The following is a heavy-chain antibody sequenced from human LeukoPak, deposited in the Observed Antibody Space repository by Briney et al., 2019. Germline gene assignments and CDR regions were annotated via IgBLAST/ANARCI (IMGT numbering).Heavy chain of an antibody. CDR1: GFTFSSYA. Sequence: VGSLRLSCAASGFTFSSYAMSWVRQAPGKGLEWVSAISVSGGSTYYADSVKGRFTISRDNSNNTLYLQMNSLRAEDTAVYYCAKDVKMWSGWYRGWFDPWGQGTLVSVSS. CDR2: ISVSGGST. J-gene: IGHJ5*02. V-gene: IGHV3-23*01. D-gene: IGHD6-19*01. CDR3: AKDVKMWSGWYRGWFDP.